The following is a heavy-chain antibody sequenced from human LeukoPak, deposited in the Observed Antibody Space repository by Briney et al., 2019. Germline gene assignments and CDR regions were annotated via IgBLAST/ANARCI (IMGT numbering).Heavy chain of an antibody. CDR2: ISSSSSTI. D-gene: IGHD1/OR15-1a*01. CDR1: GFTFSSYS. Sequence: GGSLRLSCAASGFTFSSYSMNWVRQAPGKGLEWVSYISSSSSTIYYADSVKGRFTISRDNANNSLYLQMNSLRAEDTAVYYCARDRTPYVWGQGTLVTVSS. V-gene: IGHV3-48*04. CDR3: ARDRTPYV. J-gene: IGHJ4*02.